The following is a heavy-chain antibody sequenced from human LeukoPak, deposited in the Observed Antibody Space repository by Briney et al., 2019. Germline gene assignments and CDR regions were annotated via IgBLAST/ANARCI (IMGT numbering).Heavy chain of an antibody. Sequence: VASVKVSCTASGYSFTSYYMNWVRQAPGQGLEWVGIINLSSGGTVSAQKFQGRVTMTGDTSTSTVYMDLYSLRSEDTAVYYCARGRGWQWTDYWGQGTLITVSS. CDR1: GYSFTSYY. V-gene: IGHV1-46*01. CDR3: ARGRGWQWTDY. D-gene: IGHD6-19*01. J-gene: IGHJ4*02. CDR2: INLSSGGT.